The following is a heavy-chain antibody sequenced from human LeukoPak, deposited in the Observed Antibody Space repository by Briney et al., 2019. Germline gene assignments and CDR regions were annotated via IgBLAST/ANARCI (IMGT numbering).Heavy chain of an antibody. D-gene: IGHD3-3*01. J-gene: IGHJ6*03. CDR1: GGSFIGYY. CDR2: INHSGST. Sequence: PSETLSLTFAVYGGSFIGYYWSWLRQPPGKGLEWIGEINHSGSTNYNPSLKSRVTISVDTSKNQFSLKLSSVTAADTAVYYCARGLDFWSGRRYYYMDVWGKGTTVTVSS. CDR3: ARGLDFWSGRRYYYMDV. V-gene: IGHV4-34*01.